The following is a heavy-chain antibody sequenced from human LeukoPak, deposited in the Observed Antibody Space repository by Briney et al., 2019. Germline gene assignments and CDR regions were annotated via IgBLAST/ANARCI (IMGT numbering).Heavy chain of an antibody. Sequence: GRSLRLSCAASGFTFSSYGMHWVRPAPGKGLECVAVIWSDGSNKYYADSVKGRFTISRDNSKTTLYLQMNSLRAEDTAVYYCASSGEMDYWGQGTLVTVSS. CDR1: GFTFSSYG. CDR2: IWSDGSNK. D-gene: IGHD4-17*01. CDR3: ASSGEMDY. V-gene: IGHV3-33*01. J-gene: IGHJ4*02.